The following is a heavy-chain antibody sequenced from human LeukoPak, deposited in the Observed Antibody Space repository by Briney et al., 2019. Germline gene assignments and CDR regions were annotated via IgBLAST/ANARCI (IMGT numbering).Heavy chain of an antibody. V-gene: IGHV1-18*04. J-gene: IGHJ4*02. Sequence: ASVKVSCKASGYTFTGYHIHWVRQAPGQGLEWMGRVSPYNGNTYYSQRFQDRVIITKDTSTGTAYMDLRDLRTDDTAMYYCARNGRVRRVVKDLFEYWGQGTLVAVSS. CDR2: VSPYNGNT. CDR1: GYTFTGYH. CDR3: ARNGRVRRVVKDLFEY. D-gene: IGHD3-10*01.